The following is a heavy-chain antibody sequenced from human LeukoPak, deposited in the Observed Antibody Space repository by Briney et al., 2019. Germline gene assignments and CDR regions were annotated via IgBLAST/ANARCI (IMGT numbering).Heavy chain of an antibody. CDR1: GFTFSSYS. J-gene: IGHJ3*02. Sequence: GGSLRLSCAAPGFTFSSYSMNWVRQAPGKGLEWVSSISSSSSYIYYADSVKGRFTISRDNAKNSLYLQMNSLRAEDTAVYYCASIRRIGSPFDSWGQGTMVTVSS. D-gene: IGHD1-26*01. V-gene: IGHV3-21*01. CDR2: ISSSSSYI. CDR3: ASIRRIGSPFDS.